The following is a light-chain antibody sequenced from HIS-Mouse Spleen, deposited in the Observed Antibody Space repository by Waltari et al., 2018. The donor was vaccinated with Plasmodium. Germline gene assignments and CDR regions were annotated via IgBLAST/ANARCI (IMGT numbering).Light chain of an antibody. CDR1: QSDLYNSNNTNY. J-gene: IGKJ1*01. Sequence: IVMTQSPDSLAVSLGQRAPPCQSSQSDLYNSNNTNYLAWDQQKPGQPPKLLIYWSSTRESGVPDRFSGSGSGTDFTLTISRLQAEDVAVYYCQQYYSTPWTFGQGTKVEIK. CDR2: WSS. CDR3: QQYYSTPWT. V-gene: IGKV4-1*01.